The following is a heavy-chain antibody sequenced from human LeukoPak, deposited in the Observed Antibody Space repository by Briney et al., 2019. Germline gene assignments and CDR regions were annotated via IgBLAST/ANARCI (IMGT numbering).Heavy chain of an antibody. CDR2: ITSSSTYI. Sequence: PGGSLRLSCAASTFTFSSYAMSWVRQAPGKGLEWVSSITSSSTYIYYADSVKGRFTISRDNAKNSLYLQMDSLRAEDTAVYYCARDGYSSSSLDYWGPGTLVTVSS. CDR1: TFTFSSYA. CDR3: ARDGYSSSSLDY. D-gene: IGHD6-19*01. J-gene: IGHJ4*02. V-gene: IGHV3-21*01.